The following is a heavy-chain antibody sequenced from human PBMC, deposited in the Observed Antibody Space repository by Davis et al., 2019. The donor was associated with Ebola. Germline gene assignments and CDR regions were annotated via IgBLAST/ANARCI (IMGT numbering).Heavy chain of an antibody. CDR1: GFTFSSYE. CDR3: ARVWKESFVHDY. CDR2: ISSSGSTI. V-gene: IGHV3-48*03. Sequence: PGGSLRLSCAASGFTFSSYEMNWVRQAPGKGLEWVSYISSSGSTIYYADSVKGRFTISRDNAKNSLYLQMNSLRAEDTAVYYCARVWKESFVHDYWGQGTLVTVSS. J-gene: IGHJ4*02. D-gene: IGHD1-1*01.